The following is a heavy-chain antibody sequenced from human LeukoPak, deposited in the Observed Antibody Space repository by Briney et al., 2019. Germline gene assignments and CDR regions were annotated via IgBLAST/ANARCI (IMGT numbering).Heavy chain of an antibody. CDR3: ARTVGYGDYHWFDP. J-gene: IGHJ5*02. CDR2: IYSGVST. V-gene: IGHV3-53*01. CDR1: GFTVSSNY. D-gene: IGHD4-17*01. Sequence: GGSLRLSCAASGFTVSSNYMTWVRQAPGKGLECVSVIYSGVSTYYADSVKGRFTISRDNSKNTLYLQMNSLRAEDTAVYYCARTVGYGDYHWFDPWGQGTLVTVSS.